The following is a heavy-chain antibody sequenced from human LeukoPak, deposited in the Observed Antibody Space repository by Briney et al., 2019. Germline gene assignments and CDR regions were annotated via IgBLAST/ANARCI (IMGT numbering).Heavy chain of an antibody. CDR1: GFPFSFYE. D-gene: IGHD6-19*01. V-gene: IGHV3-48*03. CDR3: ALLAVASDFDY. Sequence: PGGSLRLSCAVSGFPFSFYEMNWVRQAPGKGLEWVSNIGSSGTTTHYADSVKGRFSISRDNAKNSLHLRMNSLRVEDTAVYYCALLAVASDFDYWGQGALVTVSS. CDR2: IGSSGTTT. J-gene: IGHJ4*02.